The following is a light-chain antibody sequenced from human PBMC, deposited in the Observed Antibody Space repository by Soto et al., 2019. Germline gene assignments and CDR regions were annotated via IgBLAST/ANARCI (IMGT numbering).Light chain of an antibody. V-gene: IGKV3-20*01. Sequence: EIVLTQSPGTLSLSPGERATLSCRASQSISSNSLAWYQQKPGQAPRLLIYGTSSRATGIPDRFSGSGSGTDFTLTISRLEPEDFAVYYCQHYGSSSTFGQGTKVEIK. CDR1: QSISSNS. J-gene: IGKJ1*01. CDR2: GTS. CDR3: QHYGSSST.